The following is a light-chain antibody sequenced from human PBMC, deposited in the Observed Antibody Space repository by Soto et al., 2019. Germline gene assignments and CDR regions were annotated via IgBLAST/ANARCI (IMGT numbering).Light chain of an antibody. V-gene: IGKV1-5*01. Sequence: DIQMTQSPSTLSASVGERLTITCRASQSINAWLAWYQQKPGKAPKLLIYDVSTLDSGVPSRFSGSASGTEFTLTISSLESDDFATYYCQQYHRYSTFGQGTKVDI. CDR2: DVS. CDR3: QQYHRYST. J-gene: IGKJ1*01. CDR1: QSINAW.